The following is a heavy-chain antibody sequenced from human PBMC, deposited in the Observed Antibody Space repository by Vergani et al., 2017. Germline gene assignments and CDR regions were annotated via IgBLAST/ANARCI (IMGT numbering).Heavy chain of an antibody. V-gene: IGHV1-69*02. D-gene: IGHD1-26*01. CDR2: IIAILGIA. Sequence: QVQLVQSGAEVKKPGSSVKVSCKASGGTFSSYTISWVRQAPGQGLEWMGRIIAILGIANYAQKFQGRVTITADKSTSTAYMELSSLRSEDTAVYYCAGYPWEGNRRGRFDYWGQGTLVTVSS. J-gene: IGHJ4*02. CDR1: GGTFSSYT. CDR3: AGYPWEGNRRGRFDY.